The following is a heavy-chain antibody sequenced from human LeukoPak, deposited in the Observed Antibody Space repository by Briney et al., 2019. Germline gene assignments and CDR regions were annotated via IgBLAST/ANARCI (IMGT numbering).Heavy chain of an antibody. D-gene: IGHD3-10*01. Sequence: SETLSLTCTVSGGSISSSSYYWGWIRQPPGKGLEWIGSIYYSGSTYYNPSLKSRVTISVDTSKNQFSLKLSSVTAADTAVYYCARGVRGISEFDPWGQGTLVTVSS. J-gene: IGHJ5*02. CDR2: IYYSGST. V-gene: IGHV4-39*07. CDR3: ARGVRGISEFDP. CDR1: GGSISSSSYY.